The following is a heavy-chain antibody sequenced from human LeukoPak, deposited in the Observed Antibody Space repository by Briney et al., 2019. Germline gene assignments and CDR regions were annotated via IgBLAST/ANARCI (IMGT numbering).Heavy chain of an antibody. J-gene: IGHJ4*02. CDR3: ASSVWYGIGYFDY. CDR1: GFTFSSYS. D-gene: IGHD6-19*01. Sequence: GGSLRLSCAASGFTFSSYSMNWVRQAPGKGLEWVSAIYSGGRTYYADSVKGRFTISRDNSKNTLYLQMNSLRAEDTAVYYCASSVWYGIGYFDYWGQGTLVTVSS. CDR2: IYSGGRT. V-gene: IGHV3-53*01.